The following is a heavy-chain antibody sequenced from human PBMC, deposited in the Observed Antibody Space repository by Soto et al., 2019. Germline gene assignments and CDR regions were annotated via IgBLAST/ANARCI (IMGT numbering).Heavy chain of an antibody. CDR3: ASLWSGRTYYFDY. CDR2: ISGSGGST. D-gene: IGHD3-3*01. CDR1: GFTFSSYA. Sequence: GGSLRLSCAASGFTFSSYAMSRVRQAPSKGLDWFSAISGSGGSTYYADSVKGRFTISRDNSKNTLYLPMNSLRAEDTAVYYSASLWSGRTYYFDYWGQGTLVTVSS. V-gene: IGHV3-23*01. J-gene: IGHJ4*02.